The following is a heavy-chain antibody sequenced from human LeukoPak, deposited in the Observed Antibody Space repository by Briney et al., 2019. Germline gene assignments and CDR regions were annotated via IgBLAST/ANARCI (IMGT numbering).Heavy chain of an antibody. J-gene: IGHJ5*02. CDR3: ARGGPLRYFDWLSSRTADNWFDP. CDR1: GCSISSGDYY. CDR2: IYYSGST. V-gene: IGHV4-30-4*01. D-gene: IGHD3-9*01. Sequence: PSETLSLACTVSGCSISSGDYYWSWIRQPPGKGLEWIGYIYYSGSTYYNPSLKSRVTISVETSKNQFSLRLSSVTAADTAVYYCARGGPLRYFDWLSSRTADNWFDPWGQGTLVTVSS.